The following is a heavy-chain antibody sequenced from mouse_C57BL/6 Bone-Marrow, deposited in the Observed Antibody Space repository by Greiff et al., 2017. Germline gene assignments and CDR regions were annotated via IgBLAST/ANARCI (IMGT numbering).Heavy chain of an antibody. CDR2: ISYDGSN. V-gene: IGHV3-6*01. J-gene: IGHJ3*01. CDR1: GYSITSGYY. CDR3: AREGVYYGSSYVAWFAY. Sequence: EVKLMESGPGLVKPSQSLSLTCSVTGYSITSGYYWNWIRQFPGNKLEWMGYISYDGSNNYNPSLKNRISLTRDTSKNQFFLKLNSVTTEDTATYYCAREGVYYGSSYVAWFAYWGQGTLVTVSA. D-gene: IGHD1-1*01.